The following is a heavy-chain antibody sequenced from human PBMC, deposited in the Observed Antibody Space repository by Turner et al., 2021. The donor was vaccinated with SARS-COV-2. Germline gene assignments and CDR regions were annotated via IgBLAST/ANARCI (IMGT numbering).Heavy chain of an antibody. D-gene: IGHD4-17*01. V-gene: IGHV3-23*01. Sequence: EVQLLESGGGLVQPGDSLRPPCPGSGFNFGDYAMTWVRQAPGGGLHVGPSITVRADKTYYADSLKGRFTVSRDNSKRTLYLQVNSLRAEDTAVYYCAKGDHPYGDYITPFDHWGQGTLVTVSS. CDR3: AKGDHPYGDYITPFDH. J-gene: IGHJ4*02. CDR1: GFNFGDYA. CDR2: ITVRADKT.